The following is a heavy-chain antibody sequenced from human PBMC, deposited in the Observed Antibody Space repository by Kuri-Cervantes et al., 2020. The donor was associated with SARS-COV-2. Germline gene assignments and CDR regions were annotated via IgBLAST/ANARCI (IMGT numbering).Heavy chain of an antibody. V-gene: IGHV3-30*04. J-gene: IGHJ4*02. CDR1: GFALNTFP. CDR3: ARAYASWEWEVLHY. D-gene: IGHD1-26*01. Sequence: GGSLRLSCAASGFALNTFPIHWVRQAPGKGLEWVAFISSDEPYKSIADSVKGRFSISRDLSKNTVFLQLNGLRSEDTAIYYCARAYASWEWEVLHYWGQGTLVTVSS. CDR2: ISSDEPYK.